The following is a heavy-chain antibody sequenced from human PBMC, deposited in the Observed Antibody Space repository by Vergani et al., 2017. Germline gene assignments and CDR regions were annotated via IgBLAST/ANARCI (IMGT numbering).Heavy chain of an antibody. J-gene: IGHJ6*02. Sequence: QVQLVQSGSELKKPGASVKVSCKASGYTFTSYAMNWVRQAPGQGLEWMGWINTNTGNPTYAQGFTGRFVFSLDTSVSTAYLQISSLKAEDTAVYYCARAPPRVYSSSWYRYYYYYGMDVWGQGTTVTVSS. CDR2: INTNTGNP. CDR3: ARAPPRVYSSSWYRYYYYYGMDV. V-gene: IGHV7-4-1*02. D-gene: IGHD6-13*01. CDR1: GYTFTSYA.